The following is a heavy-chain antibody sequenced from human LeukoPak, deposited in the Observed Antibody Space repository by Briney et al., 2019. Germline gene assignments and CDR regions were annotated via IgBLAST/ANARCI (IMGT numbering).Heavy chain of an antibody. V-gene: IGHV3-74*01. J-gene: IGHJ6*03. CDR1: GFTFSSYW. Sequence: GGSLRLSCAASGFTFSSYWMHWVRQAPGKGPVWVSRINSDGSSTSYADSVKGRFTISRDNAKNTLYLQMNSLRAEDTAVYYCARDSYGSGSYEIYYYYYMDVWGKGTTVTVSS. CDR2: INSDGSST. CDR3: ARDSYGSGSYEIYYYYYMDV. D-gene: IGHD3-10*01.